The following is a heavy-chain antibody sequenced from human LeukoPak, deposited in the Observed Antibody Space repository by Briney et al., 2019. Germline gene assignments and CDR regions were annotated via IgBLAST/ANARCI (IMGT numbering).Heavy chain of an antibody. D-gene: IGHD6-19*01. J-gene: IGHJ4*02. CDR3: ARGLTWLVDY. CDR1: GGSISSSSYY. Sequence: SETLSLTCTVSGGSISSSSYYWGWIRQPPGKGLEWIGSIYYSGSTYYNPSLKSRVTISVDTSKNQFSLTLSSVTAADTAVYYCARGLTWLVDYWGQGTLVTVSS. V-gene: IGHV4-39*07. CDR2: IYYSGST.